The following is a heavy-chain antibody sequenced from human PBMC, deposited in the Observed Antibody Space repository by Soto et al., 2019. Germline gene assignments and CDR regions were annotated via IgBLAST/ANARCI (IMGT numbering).Heavy chain of an antibody. CDR3: VRARGYYGMDV. V-gene: IGHV3-74*01. J-gene: IGHJ6*02. CDR2: ISSDGITI. CDR1: GFTFSNCW. Sequence: GSLRLSCAASGFTFSNCWMHWVRQPPGKGLVWVALISSDGITISYADSVKGRFTISRDNAKNTLYLQMDSLRAEDTAMYYCVRARGYYGMDVWGQGTAVTVSS.